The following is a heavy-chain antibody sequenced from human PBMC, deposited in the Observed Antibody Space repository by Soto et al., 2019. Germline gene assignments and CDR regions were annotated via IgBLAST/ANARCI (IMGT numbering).Heavy chain of an antibody. CDR1: GGSISRSSYY. D-gene: IGHD4-17*01. V-gene: IGHV4-39*01. CDR3: ARHDYGGFGL. Sequence: QLQLQESCPGLVKPSETLSLTCTVSGGSISRSSYYWGWIRQPPGKGLEWIGSIYYSGSTYYNPSLKSRVTISVDTSKNQFSLKLSSVTAADTAVYYCARHDYGGFGLWGQGNLVTVSS. J-gene: IGHJ4*02. CDR2: IYYSGST.